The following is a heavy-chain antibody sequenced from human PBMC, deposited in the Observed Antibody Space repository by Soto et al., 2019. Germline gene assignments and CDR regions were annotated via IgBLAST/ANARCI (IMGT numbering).Heavy chain of an antibody. V-gene: IGHV5-51*01. CDR3: AASIFYYGMDV. CDR2: IYPGDSDT. CDR1: GYTFTNYW. Sequence: GESLRIYCKGSGYTFTNYWIGWVRQMPGKGLEWMGIIYPGDSDTKYNPSFQGQVTISADKSITTTYLQWSSLKASDTAIYYCAASIFYYGMDVWGQVTTVTASS. J-gene: IGHJ6*02.